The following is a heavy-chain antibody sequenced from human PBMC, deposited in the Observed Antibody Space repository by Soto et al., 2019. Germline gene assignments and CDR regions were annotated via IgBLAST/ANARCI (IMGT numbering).Heavy chain of an antibody. Sequence: WTWIRHHPGKGPEWIGHIYYSGTTYYNPSLKSRVTISLDTAKNQFSLKLTSVTAADTAVYYCARGHDYDSGGYFFDYWGQGTLVTVSS. D-gene: IGHD3-22*01. J-gene: IGHJ4*02. V-gene: IGHV4-31*02. CDR2: IYYSGTT. CDR3: ARGHDYDSGGYFFDY.